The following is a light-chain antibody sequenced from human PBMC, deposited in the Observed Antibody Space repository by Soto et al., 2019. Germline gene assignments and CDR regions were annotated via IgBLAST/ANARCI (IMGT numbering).Light chain of an antibody. J-gene: IGLJ2*01. Sequence: QSVLTQPASVSGSPGQSITISCTGTSSDVGGYNYVSWYQRHPGKAPKLMIYDVSNRPSGVSNRFSDSKSGNTASLTISGLQAQDEADYYCSSYTSSGTLVVFGGGTKLTVL. CDR1: SSDVGGYNY. CDR2: DVS. CDR3: SSYTSSGTLVV. V-gene: IGLV2-14*01.